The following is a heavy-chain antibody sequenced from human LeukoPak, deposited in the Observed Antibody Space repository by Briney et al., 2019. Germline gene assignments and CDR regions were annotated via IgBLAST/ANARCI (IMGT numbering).Heavy chain of an antibody. D-gene: IGHD3-10*01. Sequence: ASVEVSCKASGYTFTSFYLHWVRRAPGQGLEWMGLINPDGGNTRFPQKFQGRVTLTRDTSTSTAYMELRSLRPEDTAVYFCARERYGAGKKYGMDVWGQGTTVTVSS. V-gene: IGHV1-46*01. CDR3: ARERYGAGKKYGMDV. CDR2: INPDGGNT. CDR1: GYTFTSFY. J-gene: IGHJ6*02.